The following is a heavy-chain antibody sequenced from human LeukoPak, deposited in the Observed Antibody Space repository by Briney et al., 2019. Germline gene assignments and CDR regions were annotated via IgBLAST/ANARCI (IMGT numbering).Heavy chain of an antibody. CDR3: ATYYSSSQYADY. CDR2: IWYDGSNK. V-gene: IGHV3-33*01. D-gene: IGHD6-6*01. CDR1: GFTFSSYG. J-gene: IGHJ4*02. Sequence: GGSLRLSCAASGFTFSSYGMHWVRQAPGKGLEWVAVIWYDGSNKYYADSVKGRFTISRDNSKNTLYLQMNSLRAEDTAVYYCATYYSSSQYADYWGQGTLVTVSS.